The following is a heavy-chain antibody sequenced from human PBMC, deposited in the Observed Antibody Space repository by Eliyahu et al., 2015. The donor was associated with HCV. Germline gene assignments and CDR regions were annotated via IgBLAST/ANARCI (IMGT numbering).Heavy chain of an antibody. CDR2: IKQDGSEK. CDR3: ARGGSTGHGNYYYYYGMDV. J-gene: IGHJ6*02. Sequence: EVQLVESGGGLVQPGGSLRLSCAASGFTFSSYWMSWVRQAPGKGLEWVANIKQDGSEKYYVDSVKGRFTISRDNAKNSLYLQMNSLRAEDTAVYYCARGGSTGHGNYYYYYGMDVWGQGTTVTVSS. CDR1: GFTFSSYW. D-gene: IGHD5/OR15-5a*01. V-gene: IGHV3-7*03.